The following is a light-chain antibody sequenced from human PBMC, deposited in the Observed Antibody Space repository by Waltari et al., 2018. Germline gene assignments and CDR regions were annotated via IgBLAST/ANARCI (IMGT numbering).Light chain of an antibody. CDR1: SSNIGSNT. CDR3: AAWDDSLNGLHV. V-gene: IGLV1-44*01. CDR2: SNI. J-gene: IGLJ1*01. Sequence: QSVLTQPPSASGTPGQTVTIPCSGRSSNIGSNTVNWYQQLPGTAPKLLLYSNIPRPSGVPNRISGSKAGTSATLAVSGLQAEDEGDYYCAAWDDSLNGLHVFGTGTKVTVL.